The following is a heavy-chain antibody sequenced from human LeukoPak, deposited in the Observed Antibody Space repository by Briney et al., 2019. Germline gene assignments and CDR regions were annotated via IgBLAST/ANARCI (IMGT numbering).Heavy chain of an antibody. CDR3: ARPGGYSGYEAGGAGDEAFDI. CDR2: ISSSSSYI. V-gene: IGHV3-21*01. CDR1: GFTFSSYS. Sequence: GGSLRLSCAASGFTFSSYSMNWVRQAPGKGLEWVSSISSSSSYIYYADSVKGRFTISRDNAKNSLYLQMNSLRAEDTAVYYCARPGGYSGYEAGGAGDEAFDIWGQGTMVTVSS. D-gene: IGHD5-12*01. J-gene: IGHJ3*02.